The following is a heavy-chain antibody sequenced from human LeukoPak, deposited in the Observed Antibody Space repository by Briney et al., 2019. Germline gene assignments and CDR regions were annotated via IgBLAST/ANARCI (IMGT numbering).Heavy chain of an antibody. J-gene: IGHJ4*02. CDR2: ISSSSSTI. Sequence: GGSLRLSCAASGFTFSSYSMNWVRQAPGKGLEWVSYISSSSSTIYYADSVKGRFTISRDNAKNSLYLQMNSLRAEDTAVYYCARPRGLLWGAFDYWGQGTLVTVSS. D-gene: IGHD2/OR15-2a*01. CDR1: GFTFSSYS. CDR3: ARPRGLLWGAFDY. V-gene: IGHV3-48*01.